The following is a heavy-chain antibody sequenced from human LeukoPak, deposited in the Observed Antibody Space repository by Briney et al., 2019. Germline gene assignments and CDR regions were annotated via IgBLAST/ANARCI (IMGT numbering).Heavy chain of an antibody. D-gene: IGHD2-2*01. CDR3: ARYSGGCSSTSCYPAYNWFDP. CDR2: INAGNGNT. Sequence: ASVTVSFTASGYTFTIYAMHWVRQAPGQRLEWMGWINAGNGNTKYSQKFQGRVTITRDTSASTAYMELSSLRSEDTAVYYCARYSGGCSSTSCYPAYNWFDPWGQGTLVTVSS. V-gene: IGHV1-3*01. J-gene: IGHJ5*02. CDR1: GYTFTIYA.